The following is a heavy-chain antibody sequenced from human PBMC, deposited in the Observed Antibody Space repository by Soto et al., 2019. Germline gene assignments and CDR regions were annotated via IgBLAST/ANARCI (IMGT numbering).Heavy chain of an antibody. Sequence: SETLSLTCTVTGDSITSYYWSWIRQPPGKGLEWIAYIYYSGSTNHNPSLKSRVTISVDTSKNQFSLKLTSATAADTAVYYCAIYRSYSSSSYYIDYSGRGTLVTVSS. J-gene: IGHJ4*02. CDR3: AIYRSYSSSSYYIDY. CDR1: GDSITSYY. CDR2: IYYSGST. V-gene: IGHV4-59*01. D-gene: IGHD6-13*01.